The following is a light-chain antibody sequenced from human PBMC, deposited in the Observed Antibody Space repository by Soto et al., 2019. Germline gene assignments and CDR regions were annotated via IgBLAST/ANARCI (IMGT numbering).Light chain of an antibody. CDR3: SSYAGNNKMV. Sequence: QSVLTQPPSASGSLGQSVTISCTGTSSDVGDYTYVSWYQQHPGKAPKFIIYEVNKRPSGVPDRFSGSKSGNTASLTVSGLQAEDEADYYCSSYAGNNKMVFGGGTPLTVL. J-gene: IGLJ3*02. V-gene: IGLV2-8*01. CDR2: EVN. CDR1: SSDVGDYTY.